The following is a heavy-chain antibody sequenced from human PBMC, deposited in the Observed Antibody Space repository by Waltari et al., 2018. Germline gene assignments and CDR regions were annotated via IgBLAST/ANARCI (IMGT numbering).Heavy chain of an antibody. D-gene: IGHD3-10*01. CDR2: INAGNGNP. CDR1: GYTFTSYA. CDR3: ARVTTGEYYYGSGSLYWFDP. V-gene: IGHV1-3*01. J-gene: IGHJ5*02. Sequence: QVQLVQSGAEVKKPGASVKVSCKASGYTFTSYAMHWVRQAPGQRLEWMGWINAGNGNPKYSQKFQGRVTITRDTSASTAYMELRSLRSEDTAVDYCARVTTGEYYYGSGSLYWFDPWGHGTLVTVSS.